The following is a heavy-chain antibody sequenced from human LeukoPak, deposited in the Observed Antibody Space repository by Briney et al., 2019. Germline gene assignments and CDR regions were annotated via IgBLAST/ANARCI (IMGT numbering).Heavy chain of an antibody. V-gene: IGHV4-39*01. CDR1: GGSISSSSYY. J-gene: IGHJ4*02. CDR3: ATLQYSYGPYYFDY. CDR2: IYYSGST. Sequence: PSETLSLTCTVSGGSISSSSYYWGWIRQPPGKGLEWIGSIYYSGSTYYNPSLKSRVTISVDTSKNQFSLKLSSVTAADTAVYYCATLQYSYGPYYFDYWGQGTLVTVSS. D-gene: IGHD5-18*01.